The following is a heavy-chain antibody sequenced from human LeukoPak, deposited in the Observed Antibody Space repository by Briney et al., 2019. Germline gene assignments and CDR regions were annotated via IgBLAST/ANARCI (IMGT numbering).Heavy chain of an antibody. Sequence: GGSLRLSCAASGFTFNSYALGWVRQAPGKGLEWVSSILNSSYIYYADSVKGRFTISRDNTENSLILQMNRLGAEDTAVYYCTRDRGYSGYAHGYWGQGTLVIVSS. J-gene: IGHJ4*02. CDR2: ILNSSYI. V-gene: IGHV3-21*01. D-gene: IGHD5-12*01. CDR1: GFTFNSYA. CDR3: TRDRGYSGYAHGY.